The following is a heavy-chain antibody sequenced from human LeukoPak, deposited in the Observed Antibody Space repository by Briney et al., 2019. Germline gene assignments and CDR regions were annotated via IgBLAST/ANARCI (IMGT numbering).Heavy chain of an antibody. D-gene: IGHD2-2*01. CDR1: GYTFTSYG. V-gene: IGHV1-18*01. Sequence: ASVKVSCKASGYTFTSYGISWVRQAPGQGLEWMGWISAYNGNTNYAQKLQGRVTMTTDTSTSTAYMELRSLRSDDTAVYYCATRYCSSTSCFNWFDPWGEGTLVTVSS. CDR2: ISAYNGNT. J-gene: IGHJ5*02. CDR3: ATRYCSSTSCFNWFDP.